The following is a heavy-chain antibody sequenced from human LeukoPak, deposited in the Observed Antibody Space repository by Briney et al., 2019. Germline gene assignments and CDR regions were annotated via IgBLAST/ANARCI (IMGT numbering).Heavy chain of an antibody. Sequence: GGSLRLSCAASGFTFSSYAMSWVRQAPGKGLEWVSTINNNGGSTSYADSVKGRFTISRDNSKNTLYLQMNSLRAEDTAVYYCAVGRWLQFFDYWGQGTLVTVSS. CDR2: INNNGGST. D-gene: IGHD5-24*01. V-gene: IGHV3-23*01. CDR1: GFTFSSYA. CDR3: AVGRWLQFFDY. J-gene: IGHJ4*02.